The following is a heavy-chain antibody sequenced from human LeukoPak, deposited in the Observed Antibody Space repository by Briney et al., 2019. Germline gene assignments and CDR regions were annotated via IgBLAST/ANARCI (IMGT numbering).Heavy chain of an antibody. CDR2: IKSKPDGGTT. Sequence: PGGSLRLSCAASGFTFSYAWMSWVRQAPGKGLEWLGLIKSKPDGGTTEYAAPVKGRFIISRDDSKNTLYLQMNSLKTEDTAFYYCTTDFFSAETWIWGQGTMVTVSS. CDR3: TTDFFSAETWI. D-gene: IGHD2-15*01. J-gene: IGHJ3*02. V-gene: IGHV3-15*01. CDR1: GFTFSYAW.